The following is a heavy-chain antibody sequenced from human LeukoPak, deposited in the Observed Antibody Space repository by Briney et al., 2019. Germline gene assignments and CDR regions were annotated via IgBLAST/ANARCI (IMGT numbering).Heavy chain of an antibody. CDR3: AKVDGITIFEVFDY. Sequence: GGSLRLSCAASGFTFSSYAMSWVRQAPGKGLEWLSSISGSGSSTYYADSVKGRFTISRDNSKNMLYLQVISLRADDTAVYFCAKVDGITIFEVFDYWGQGTLVTVSS. D-gene: IGHD3-3*01. V-gene: IGHV3-23*01. J-gene: IGHJ4*02. CDR1: GFTFSSYA. CDR2: ISGSGSST.